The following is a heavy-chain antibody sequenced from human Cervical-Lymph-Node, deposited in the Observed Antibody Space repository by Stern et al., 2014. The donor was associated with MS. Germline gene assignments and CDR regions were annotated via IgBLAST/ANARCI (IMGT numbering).Heavy chain of an antibody. J-gene: IGHJ4*02. V-gene: IGHV1-46*01. CDR2: INHSGGST. Sequence: VQLVESGAEVKKPGASVKVSCTASGYTFTSYYMHWVRLGPGQGLEWMGIINHSGGSTSYAQKFQGRVTMTRDTSTSTVYMELSSLRSEDTAVYYCARDQYCSGGSCSLDYWGQGTLVTVSS. CDR3: ARDQYCSGGSCSLDY. D-gene: IGHD2-15*01. CDR1: GYTFTSYY.